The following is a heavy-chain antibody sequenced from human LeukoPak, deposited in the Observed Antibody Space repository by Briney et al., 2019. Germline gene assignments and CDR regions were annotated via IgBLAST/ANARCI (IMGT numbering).Heavy chain of an antibody. CDR1: GFTFDDYG. J-gene: IGHJ4*02. CDR3: ARDADYYFDQ. V-gene: IGHV3-20*04. Sequence: GSLRLSCAASGFTFDDYGMSWVRQAPGKGLEWVSSIDWNGSSTGYADSVKGRFTISRDNAKNSLYLQMNSLRAEDTALYYCARDADYYFDQWGQGTLVTVSS. CDR2: IDWNGSST.